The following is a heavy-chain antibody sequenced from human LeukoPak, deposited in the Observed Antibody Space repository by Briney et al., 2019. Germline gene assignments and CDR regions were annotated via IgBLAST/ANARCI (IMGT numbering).Heavy chain of an antibody. CDR2: ISSSGSTI. V-gene: IGHV3-48*03. Sequence: AGGSLRLSCAASGFTFSSYEMNWVRQAPGKGLEWVSYISSSGSTIYYADSVKGRFTISRDNAKNSLYLQMNSLRAEDTAVYYCARNLMITFGGVIAAFDYWGQGTLVTVSS. CDR1: GFTFSSYE. J-gene: IGHJ4*02. CDR3: ARNLMITFGGVIAAFDY. D-gene: IGHD3-16*02.